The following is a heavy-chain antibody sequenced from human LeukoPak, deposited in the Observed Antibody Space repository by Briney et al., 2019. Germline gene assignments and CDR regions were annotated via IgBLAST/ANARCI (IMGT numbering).Heavy chain of an antibody. V-gene: IGHV3-21*01. CDR3: ARRAGDSFDY. J-gene: IGHJ4*02. Sequence: PGGSLRLSCAASGFTFTRYTINWVRQAPGKGLEWLSSISSSGTYIYYADSPRGRFTISRDDAKNSLYLQMNSLRAEDTAVYYCARRAGDSFDYWGQGTLVTVSS. CDR1: GFTFTRYT. CDR2: ISSSGTYI. D-gene: IGHD3-22*01.